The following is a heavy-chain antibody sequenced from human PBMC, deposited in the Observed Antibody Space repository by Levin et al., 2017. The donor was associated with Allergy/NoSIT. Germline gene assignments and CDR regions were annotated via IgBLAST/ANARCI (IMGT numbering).Heavy chain of an antibody. Sequence: GESLKISCAASGFTFSSYAMHWVRQAPGKGLEWVAVISYDGSNKYYADSVKGRFTISRDNSKNTLYLQMNSLRAEDTAVYYCARDLTADYDYVWGSYRHSPFDYWGQGTLVTVSS. CDR1: GFTFSSYA. J-gene: IGHJ4*02. CDR3: ARDLTADYDYVWGSYRHSPFDY. D-gene: IGHD3-16*02. V-gene: IGHV3-30-3*01. CDR2: ISYDGSNK.